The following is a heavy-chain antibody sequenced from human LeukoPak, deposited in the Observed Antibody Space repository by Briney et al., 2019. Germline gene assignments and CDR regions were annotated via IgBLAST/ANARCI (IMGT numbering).Heavy chain of an antibody. V-gene: IGHV3-23*01. J-gene: IGHJ4*02. CDR3: AKRGVVIRVILVGFHKEAYYFES. Sequence: GGSLRLSCAVSGITLNNYGMTWVRQAPGKGLEWVAGISDSGGSTKYADPVKGRFTISRDNPKNTLYLQMNSLRAEDTAVYFCAKRGVVIRVILVGFHKEAYYFESWGQGALVTVSS. CDR2: ISDSGGST. CDR1: GITLNNYG. D-gene: IGHD3/OR15-3a*01.